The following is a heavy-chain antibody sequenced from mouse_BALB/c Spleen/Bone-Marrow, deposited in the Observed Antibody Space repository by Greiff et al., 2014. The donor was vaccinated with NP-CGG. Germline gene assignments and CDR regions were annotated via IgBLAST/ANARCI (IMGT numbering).Heavy chain of an antibody. CDR1: GYALSSSW. Sequence: QVQLKESGPELVKPGASVKISCKASGYALSSSWVNWVKQRPGQGLEWIGRIYPGDGDINYNGKFKGKATLTADKSSSTAYMQLSSLTSVDSAVYFCARSDGYRVMDYWGQGTSVTVSS. CDR3: ARSDGYRVMDY. J-gene: IGHJ4*01. D-gene: IGHD2-3*01. CDR2: IYPGDGDI. V-gene: IGHV1-82*01.